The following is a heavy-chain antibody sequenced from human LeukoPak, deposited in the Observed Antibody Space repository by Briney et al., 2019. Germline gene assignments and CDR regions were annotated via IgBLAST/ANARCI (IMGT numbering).Heavy chain of an antibody. D-gene: IGHD3-22*01. J-gene: IGHJ2*01. V-gene: IGHV4-4*02. CDR3: ARARRNYYDSSGSWYFDL. CDR2: IYHSGST. Sequence: SGTLSLTCAVSGGSISSSNWWSWVRQPPGKGLEWIGEIYHSGSTNYNPSLKSRVTISVDKSKNQFSLKLSSVTAADTAVYYCARARRNYYDSSGSWYFDLWGRGTLVTVSS. CDR1: GGSISSSNW.